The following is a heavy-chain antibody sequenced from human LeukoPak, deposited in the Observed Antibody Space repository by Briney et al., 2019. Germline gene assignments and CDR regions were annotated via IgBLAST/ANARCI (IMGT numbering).Heavy chain of an antibody. CDR1: GFTFSSYS. D-gene: IGHD3-10*01. V-gene: IGHV3-48*01. CDR3: ARSLGSGTYYQDRFDP. CDR2: IPASGSTI. J-gene: IGHJ5*02. Sequence: GGSLRLSCAAFGFTFSSYSMNWVRQAPGKGLEWVSYIPASGSTIYYADSVKGRFTISRDNAQNSLYLQMSSLRVEDTAVYYCARSLGSGTYYQDRFDPWGQGTLVTVSS.